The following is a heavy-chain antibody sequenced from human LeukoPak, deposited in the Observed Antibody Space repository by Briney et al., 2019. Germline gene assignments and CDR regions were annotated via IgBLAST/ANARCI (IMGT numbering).Heavy chain of an antibody. D-gene: IGHD6-13*01. CDR2: IIPMFGSP. V-gene: IGHV1-69*06. J-gene: IGHJ6*02. Sequence: GASVKVSCKASGGTFSNYAISWVRQAPGHGLEWMGRIIPMFGSPNFAQKFQGRVTITADKSTSTAYMELSSLRSEDTAVYYCARGSSIAEVGGYFYYYGMDVWGQGTRSPSP. CDR1: GGTFSNYA. CDR3: ARGSSIAEVGGYFYYYGMDV.